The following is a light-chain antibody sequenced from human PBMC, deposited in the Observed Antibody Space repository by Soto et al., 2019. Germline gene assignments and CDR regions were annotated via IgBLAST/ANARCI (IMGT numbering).Light chain of an antibody. J-gene: IGKJ1*01. V-gene: IGKV3-20*01. CDR3: QQYGSSPRT. Sequence: EIVLTQSPGTLSLSPGERTTLSCRASQSVSSNYLAWFQQKPGQAPRLLIYGASSRATGIPDRFSGSGSGTDFTLTISRLEPEDFAVYYCQQYGSSPRTFGQVTKVEV. CDR2: GAS. CDR1: QSVSSNY.